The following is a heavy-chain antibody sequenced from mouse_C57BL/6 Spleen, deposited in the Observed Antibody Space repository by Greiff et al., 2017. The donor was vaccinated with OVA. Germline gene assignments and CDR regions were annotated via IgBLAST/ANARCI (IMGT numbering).Heavy chain of an antibody. J-gene: IGHJ2*01. V-gene: IGHV1-82*01. D-gene: IGHD3-1*01. CDR3: ARSGGKGFDY. Sequence: QVQLQQSGPELVKPGASVKISCKASGYAFSSSWMNWVKQRPGKGLEWIGRIYPGDGDTNYNGKFKGKATLTADKSSSTAYMQLSSLTSEDSAVYFCARSGGKGFDYWGQGTTLTVYS. CDR2: IYPGDGDT. CDR1: GYAFSSSW.